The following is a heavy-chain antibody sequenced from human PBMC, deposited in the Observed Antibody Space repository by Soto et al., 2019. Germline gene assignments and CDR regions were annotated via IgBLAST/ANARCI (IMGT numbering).Heavy chain of an antibody. J-gene: IGHJ4*02. V-gene: IGHV1-24*01. CDR1: GYTLTELS. D-gene: IGHD2-15*01. CDR3: ATKGYCSGGSCLRILDY. Sequence: ASVKVSCKVSGYTLTELSMHWVRQAPGKGLEWMGGFDPEDGETIYAQKFQGRVTMTEDTSTDTAYMELSSLRSEDTAVYYCATKGYCSGGSCLRILDYWGQGTLVTVSS. CDR2: FDPEDGET.